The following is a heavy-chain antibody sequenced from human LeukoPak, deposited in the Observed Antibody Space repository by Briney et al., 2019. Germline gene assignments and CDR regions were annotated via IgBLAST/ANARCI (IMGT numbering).Heavy chain of an antibody. CDR3: ARGYSSSSGCDY. J-gene: IGHJ4*02. V-gene: IGHV1-2*02. Sequence: ASVKVSCKASGYTFTGYYMHWVRQAPGQGLEWMGWINPNSGGTNYAQKFQGRVTMTRDTSISTAYMELSRLGSDGTAVYYCARGYSSSSGCDYWGQGTLVTVSS. CDR2: INPNSGGT. CDR1: GYTFTGYY. D-gene: IGHD6-6*01.